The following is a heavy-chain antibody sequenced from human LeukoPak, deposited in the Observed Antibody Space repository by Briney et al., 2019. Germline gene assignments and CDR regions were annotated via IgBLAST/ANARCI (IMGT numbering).Heavy chain of an antibody. CDR2: ISAYNGNT. CDR3: ARVQGGYSSSWYLLNAHYYYCGMDV. V-gene: IGHV1-18*01. J-gene: IGHJ6*02. CDR1: GYTFTSYG. D-gene: IGHD6-13*01. Sequence: GASVKVSCKASGYTFTSYGISWVRQAPGQGLEWMGWISAYNGNTNYAQKLQGRVTMTTDTSTSTAYMELRSLRSDDTAVYYCARVQGGYSSSWYLLNAHYYYCGMDVWGQGTTVTVSS.